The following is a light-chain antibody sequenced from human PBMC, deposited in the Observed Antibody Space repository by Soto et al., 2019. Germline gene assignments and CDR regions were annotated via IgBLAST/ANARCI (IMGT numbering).Light chain of an antibody. Sequence: DVQMTQSPSSLSAFVGDRVTITCRASQGIAPYLAWFQQKPGKVPKLLIYATSTLQSGVPSRFSDSGSGTDFTLTINSLQPEDVGTYYGQKYNSAPLTFGGGTKVEIE. V-gene: IGKV1-27*01. CDR3: QKYNSAPLT. CDR1: QGIAPY. CDR2: ATS. J-gene: IGKJ4*01.